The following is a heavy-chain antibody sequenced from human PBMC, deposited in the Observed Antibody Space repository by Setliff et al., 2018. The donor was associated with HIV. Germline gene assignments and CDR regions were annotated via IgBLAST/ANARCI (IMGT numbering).Heavy chain of an antibody. J-gene: IGHJ4*02. CDR1: GDSIGSSSYY. CDR3: ARRTLITGYDY. D-gene: IGHD3-16*01. Sequence: KTSETLSLTCTVSGDSIGSSSYYWAWIRQPPGKGLEWIGNIYYSGSTYYNPSLKTRVTISVDGSKNQFSLKLKSVTAADTAVYYCARRTLITGYDYWGQGTLVTAPQ. CDR2: IYYSGST. V-gene: IGHV4-39*01.